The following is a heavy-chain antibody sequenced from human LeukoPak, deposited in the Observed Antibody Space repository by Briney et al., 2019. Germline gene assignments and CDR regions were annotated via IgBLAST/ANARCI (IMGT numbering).Heavy chain of an antibody. CDR2: ISSRGGST. D-gene: IGHD4-23*01. Sequence: GRSLRLSCVASGFTFSTYGMSWVRQAPGKGLEWVSGISSRGGSTYYADSVKGRFTISRDNSKNTLHLQMNSLRADDAAVYYCAKRSDYGGNSNYFDYWGQGTPVTVSS. V-gene: IGHV3-23*01. CDR1: GFTFSTYG. J-gene: IGHJ4*02. CDR3: AKRSDYGGNSNYFDY.